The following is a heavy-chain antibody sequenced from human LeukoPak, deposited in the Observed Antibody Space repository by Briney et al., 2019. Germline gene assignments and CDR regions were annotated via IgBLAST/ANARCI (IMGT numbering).Heavy chain of an antibody. D-gene: IGHD6-13*01. CDR2: ISAYNGNT. Sequence: GASVKVSCRASGYTFTSYGISWVRQAPGQGLEWMGWISAYNGNTNYAQKLQGRVTMTTDTSTSTAYMELRSLRSDDTAVYYCARGPIDLRIAAAANFDYWGQGTLVTVSS. V-gene: IGHV1-18*01. J-gene: IGHJ4*02. CDR3: ARGPIDLRIAAAANFDY. CDR1: GYTFTSYG.